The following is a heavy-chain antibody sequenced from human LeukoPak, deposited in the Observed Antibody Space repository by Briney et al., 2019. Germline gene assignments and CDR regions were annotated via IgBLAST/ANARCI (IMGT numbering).Heavy chain of an antibody. CDR2: IYYSGTT. J-gene: IGHJ6*02. CDR1: GGSISHYY. V-gene: IGHV4-59*01. Sequence: SETLSLTCTVSGGSISHYYWSWIRQPPGKGLEWIGFIYYSGTTNYNPSLKSRVTISVDTSKNQFSLKLNSVTAADTAVYYCAREDPRTKVPEGMDVWGQGTTVTVSS. D-gene: IGHD1-14*01. CDR3: AREDPRTKVPEGMDV.